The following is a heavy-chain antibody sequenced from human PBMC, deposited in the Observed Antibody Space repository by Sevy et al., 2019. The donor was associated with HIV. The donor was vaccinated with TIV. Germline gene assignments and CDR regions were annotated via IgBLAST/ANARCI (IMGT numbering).Heavy chain of an antibody. D-gene: IGHD6-19*01. CDR1: GGTFSSYA. CDR2: VIPIFGTA. J-gene: IGHJ4*02. CDR3: ATKAVSIAVAELDY. Sequence: ASVKVSCKASGGTFSSYAISWVRQAPGQGLEWMGGVIPIFGTANYAQKFQGRVTITADESTGTAYMELRSLRSEDTAVYYCATKAVSIAVAELDYWGQGTLVTVSS. V-gene: IGHV1-69*13.